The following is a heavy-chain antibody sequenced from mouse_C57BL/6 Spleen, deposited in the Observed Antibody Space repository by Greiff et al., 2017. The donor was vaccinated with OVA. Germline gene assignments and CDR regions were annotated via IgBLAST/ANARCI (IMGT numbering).Heavy chain of an antibody. J-gene: IGHJ4*01. V-gene: IGHV1-26*01. CDR2: INPNNGGT. CDR1: GYTFTDYY. CDR3: ARGANWDVGAMDY. Sequence: EVQLQQSGPELVKPWASVKISCKASGYTFTDYYMNWVKQSHGKSLEWIGDINPNNGGTSYNQKFKGTATLTVDKSSSTAYMELRSLTSEDSAVYCCARGANWDVGAMDYWGQGTSVTVSS. D-gene: IGHD4-1*01.